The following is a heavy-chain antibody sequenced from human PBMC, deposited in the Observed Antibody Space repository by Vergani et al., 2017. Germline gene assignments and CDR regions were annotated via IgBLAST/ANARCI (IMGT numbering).Heavy chain of an antibody. J-gene: IGHJ4*02. Sequence: QLHLQESGPGLVKPSETLSLTCTVSGCSITSSSYYWGWIRQPPGKGLEWMGNIYHSGGAYYNPSLKGRVTISTDTSKNQFSLDVTSVTAADTAIYFCARTESFILRYFHWALWGQGTLVTVSS. D-gene: IGHD3-9*01. CDR2: IYHSGGA. CDR3: ARTESFILRYFHWAL. CDR1: GCSITSSSYY. V-gene: IGHV4-39*01.